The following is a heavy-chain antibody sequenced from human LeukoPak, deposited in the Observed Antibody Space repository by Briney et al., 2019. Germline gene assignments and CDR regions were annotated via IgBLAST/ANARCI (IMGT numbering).Heavy chain of an antibody. Sequence: ASVKVSCKASGYTFTSYAMNWVRQAPGQGLEWMGWINTNTGNPTYAQGFTGRFVFSLDTSVSTAYLQISSLKAEDTAVYYCASQPLKIAVASPVGEYWGQGTLVTVSS. CDR2: INTNTGNP. V-gene: IGHV7-4-1*02. J-gene: IGHJ4*02. CDR1: GYTFTSYA. D-gene: IGHD6-19*01. CDR3: ASQPLKIAVASPVGEY.